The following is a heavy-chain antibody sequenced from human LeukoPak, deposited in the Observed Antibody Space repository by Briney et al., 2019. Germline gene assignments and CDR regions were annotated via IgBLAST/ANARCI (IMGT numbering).Heavy chain of an antibody. D-gene: IGHD3-22*01. CDR2: IWYDGSNK. Sequence: GGSLRLSCAASGFTFSSYGMHWVRQAPGKGLEWVAVIWYDGSNKYYADSVKGRFTISRDNSKNTLYLQMNSLRAEDTAVYYCARDFLDTMIVPIDAFDIWGQGTMVTVSS. CDR1: GFTFSSYG. J-gene: IGHJ3*02. V-gene: IGHV3-33*01. CDR3: ARDFLDTMIVPIDAFDI.